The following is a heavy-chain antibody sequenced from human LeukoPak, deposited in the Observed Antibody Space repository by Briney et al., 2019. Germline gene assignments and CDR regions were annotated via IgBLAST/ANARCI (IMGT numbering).Heavy chain of an antibody. V-gene: IGHV3-23*01. CDR3: AKEGGYTYGQNQYYAMDV. Sequence: GGSLRLSCAASGFTFSAYATNWVRQAPGKGLEWVSVIGASGGGTYYADSVKGRFTISRDNSHNTLYLQMNSLRAEDTAVYYCAKEGGYTYGQNQYYAMDVWGQGTTVTVSS. CDR2: IGASGGGT. D-gene: IGHD5-18*01. CDR1: GFTFSAYA. J-gene: IGHJ6*02.